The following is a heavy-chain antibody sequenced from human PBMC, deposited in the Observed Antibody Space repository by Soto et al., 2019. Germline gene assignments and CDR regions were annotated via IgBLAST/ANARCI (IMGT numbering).Heavy chain of an antibody. CDR1: GFTFSSYW. CDR2: INSDGSST. D-gene: IGHD6-13*01. CDR3: AKEAYSSPPGYYYYYGMDV. V-gene: IGHV3-74*01. Sequence: PGGSLRLSCEASGFTFSSYWMHWVRQAPGKGLVWVSRINSDGSSTTYADSVKGRFTISRDNAKNTLYLQMNSLRAEDTAVYYCAKEAYSSPPGYYYYYGMDVWGQGTTVTVSS. J-gene: IGHJ6*02.